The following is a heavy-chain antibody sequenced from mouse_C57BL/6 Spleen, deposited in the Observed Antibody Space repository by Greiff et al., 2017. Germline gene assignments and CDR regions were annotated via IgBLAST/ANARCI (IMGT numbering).Heavy chain of an antibody. V-gene: IGHV1-42*01. J-gene: IGHJ4*01. CDR1: GYSFTGYY. Sequence: VQLQQSGPELVKPGASVKISCKASGYSFTGYYMNWVKQSPEKSLEWIGEINPSTGGTTYNQKFKAKATLTVDKSSSTAYMQLKSLTSEDSAVYDCARSSNYGVAMDYWGQGTSVTVSS. D-gene: IGHD2-5*01. CDR2: INPSTGGT. CDR3: ARSSNYGVAMDY.